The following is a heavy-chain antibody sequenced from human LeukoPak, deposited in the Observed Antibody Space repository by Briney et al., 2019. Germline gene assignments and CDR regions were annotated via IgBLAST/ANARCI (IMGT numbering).Heavy chain of an antibody. CDR2: INIDGSST. J-gene: IGHJ4*02. Sequence: GGSLRLSCAASGFTFSTYWMHWVRQAPGKGLVWVSRINIDGSSTLYADSVRGRFTISRDNAKNTLYLQMNSLRAEDAAMYYCARQRRYCSGDNCYQRTFDYWGQGTLVTVSS. CDR1: GFTFSTYW. D-gene: IGHD2-15*01. V-gene: IGHV3-74*01. CDR3: ARQRRYCSGDNCYQRTFDY.